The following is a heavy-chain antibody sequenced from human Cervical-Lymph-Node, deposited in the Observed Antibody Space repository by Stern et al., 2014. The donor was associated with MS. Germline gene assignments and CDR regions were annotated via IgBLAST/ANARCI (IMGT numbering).Heavy chain of an antibody. CDR2: IFPVFGTP. V-gene: IGHV1-69*01. CDR1: GGTFSKFP. D-gene: IGHD6-13*01. CDR3: ALSSETSDRWYSLGYDL. J-gene: IGHJ5*02. Sequence: QVQLVQSGAEVTKPGSSVKVSCKASGGTFSKFPSSWVRPAPGQGLEWMGGIFPVFGTPTYAQEFRGSVTITAYVSTSTVYMELSSLRSDDTAVYYCALSSETSDRWYSLGYDLWGQGTLVTVSS.